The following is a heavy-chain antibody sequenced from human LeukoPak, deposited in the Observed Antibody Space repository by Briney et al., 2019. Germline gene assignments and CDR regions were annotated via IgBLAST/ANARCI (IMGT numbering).Heavy chain of an antibody. V-gene: IGHV3-48*03. J-gene: IGHJ4*02. D-gene: IGHD3-16*02. CDR2: ISSSGSTI. Sequence: GGSLRLSCAAPGFTFSSYEMNWVRQAPGKGLEWVSYISSSGSTIYYADSVKGRFTISRDNAKNSLYLQMNSLRAEDTAVYYCARTSMITFGGVIVIPFDYWGQGTLVTVSS. CDR1: GFTFSSYE. CDR3: ARTSMITFGGVIVIPFDY.